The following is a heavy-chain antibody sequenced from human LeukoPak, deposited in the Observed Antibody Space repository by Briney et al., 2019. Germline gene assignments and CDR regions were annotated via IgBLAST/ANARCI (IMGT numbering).Heavy chain of an antibody. J-gene: IGHJ4*02. V-gene: IGHV4-30-4*01. Sequence: SETLSLTCTVSGGSISSGDYYWSWIRQPPGKGLEWIGYIYYSGSTYYNPSLKSRVTISVDTSKNQFSLQLSSVTPEDTAVYYCARAIPGNWGSGYYIDNWGQGTLVTVSS. CDR1: GGSISSGDYY. D-gene: IGHD7-27*01. CDR3: ARAIPGNWGSGYYIDN. CDR2: IYYSGST.